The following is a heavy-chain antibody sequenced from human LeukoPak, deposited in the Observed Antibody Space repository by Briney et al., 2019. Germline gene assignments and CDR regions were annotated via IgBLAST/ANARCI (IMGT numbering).Heavy chain of an antibody. Sequence: SETLSLTCAVYGGSFSGYYWSWIRQPLGKGLEWIGYIYYSGSTNYNPSLKSRVAISIDTSKNQFSLKLRSVTAADTAVYYCAGEGAYYDILSNWFDPWGQGTLVTVSS. CDR1: GGSFSGYY. J-gene: IGHJ5*02. D-gene: IGHD3-9*01. CDR3: AGEGAYYDILSNWFDP. V-gene: IGHV4-59*12. CDR2: IYYSGST.